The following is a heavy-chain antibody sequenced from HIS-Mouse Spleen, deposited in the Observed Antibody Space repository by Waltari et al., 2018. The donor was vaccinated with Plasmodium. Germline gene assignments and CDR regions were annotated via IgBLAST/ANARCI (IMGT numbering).Heavy chain of an antibody. CDR3: AKAQGVINFDY. Sequence: QVQLVESGGGVVQPGRSLRLSCAASGFTFSSYGMHWVRQAPGKVLEWVAVISYDGSYKYYADSGKGRFTISRDNSKNTLYLQMNSLRAEDTAVYYCAKAQGVINFDYWGQGTLVTVSS. J-gene: IGHJ4*02. CDR2: ISYDGSYK. CDR1: GFTFSSYG. V-gene: IGHV3-30*18. D-gene: IGHD3-16*01.